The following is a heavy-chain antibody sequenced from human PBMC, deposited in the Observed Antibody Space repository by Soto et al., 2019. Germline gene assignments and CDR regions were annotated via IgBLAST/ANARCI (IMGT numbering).Heavy chain of an antibody. CDR3: ARDSSSWQRRNWFDP. J-gene: IGHJ5*02. CDR2: ISYDGSNK. V-gene: IGHV3-30-3*01. Sequence: VQLVESGGGVVQPGRSLRLSCAASGFTFSSYTMHWVRQAPGKGLEWVAVISYDGSNKYYADSVKGRFTISRDNSKNRLYLQMNSLRAEDTAVYYCARDSSSWQRRNWFDPWGQGTLVTVSS. D-gene: IGHD6-13*01. CDR1: GFTFSSYT.